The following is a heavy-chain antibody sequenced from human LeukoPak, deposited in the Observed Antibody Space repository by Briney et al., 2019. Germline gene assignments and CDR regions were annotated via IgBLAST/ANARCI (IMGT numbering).Heavy chain of an antibody. CDR3: AKSWRPRRWPDSFDP. Sequence: SETLSLTCTVSGGSISSYYWSWIRQPPGKGLEWIGYIYNSGSTNHNPSLRSRVTISVDTPKNQFSLKLSSVTAADTAVYYCAKSWRPRRWPDSFDPWGQGTLVTVSS. D-gene: IGHD5-24*01. CDR1: GGSISSYY. CDR2: IYNSGST. V-gene: IGHV4-59*01. J-gene: IGHJ5*02.